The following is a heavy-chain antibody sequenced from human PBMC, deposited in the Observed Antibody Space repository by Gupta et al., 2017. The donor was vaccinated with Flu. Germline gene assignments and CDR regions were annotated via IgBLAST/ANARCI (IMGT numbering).Heavy chain of an antibody. V-gene: IGHV4-39*01. J-gene: IGHJ4*02. D-gene: IGHD3-3*01. CDR2: IYYSGST. CDR3: ARSVYDFWSGYYSISVDY. Sequence: WGWIRQPPGKGLEWIGSIYYSGSTYYNPSLKSRVTISVDTSKNQFSLKLSSVTAADTAVYYCARSVYDFWSGYYSISVDYWGQGTLVTVSS.